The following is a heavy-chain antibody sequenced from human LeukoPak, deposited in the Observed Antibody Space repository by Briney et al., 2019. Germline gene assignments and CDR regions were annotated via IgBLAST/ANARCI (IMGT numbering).Heavy chain of an antibody. CDR3: AKEDLAGFSFDY. D-gene: IGHD3/OR15-3a*01. V-gene: IGHV3-30*18. Sequence: GGSLRLSCAASGFTFTNYGMHWVRQAPGKGLEWVAVISYDGSNKYYANSVKGRFTISRDNSTNTLYLQMNSLRAEDTAVCYCAKEDLAGFSFDYWGQGTLLTVSS. CDR2: ISYDGSNK. J-gene: IGHJ4*02. CDR1: GFTFTNYG.